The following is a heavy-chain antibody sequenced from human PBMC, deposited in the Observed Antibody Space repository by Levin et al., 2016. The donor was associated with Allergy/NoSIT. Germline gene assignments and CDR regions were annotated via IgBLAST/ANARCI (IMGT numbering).Heavy chain of an antibody. CDR1: GFTFDDYA. Sequence: GGSLRLSCAASGFTFDDYAMHWVRQAPGKGLEWVSGISWNSGSIGYADSVKGRFTISRDNAKNSLYLQMNSLRAEDTALYYCAKMDAIRASYYYYYGMDVWGQGTTVTVSS. D-gene: IGHD2-2*01. J-gene: IGHJ6*02. V-gene: IGHV3-9*01. CDR3: AKMDAIRASYYYYYGMDV. CDR2: ISWNSGSI.